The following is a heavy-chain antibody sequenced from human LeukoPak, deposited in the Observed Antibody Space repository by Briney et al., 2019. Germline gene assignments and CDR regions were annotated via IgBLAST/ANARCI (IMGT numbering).Heavy chain of an antibody. CDR3: PRQSYASGWNPFDY. V-gene: IGHV3-23*01. CDR2: ISGGGITT. Sequence: TGGSLRLSCAASGFTFSNYAMSWVRQAPGKGLEWVSTISGGGITTYYADSAKGRFTTSRDNSKNTMFLQMNSLRAGDTAVYYCPRQSYASGWNPFDYWGQGILVTVSS. CDR1: GFTFSNYA. J-gene: IGHJ4*02. D-gene: IGHD6-19*01.